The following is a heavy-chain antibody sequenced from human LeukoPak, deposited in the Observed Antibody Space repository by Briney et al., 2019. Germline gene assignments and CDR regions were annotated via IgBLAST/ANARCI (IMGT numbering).Heavy chain of an antibody. V-gene: IGHV1-69*13. Sequence: GASVTVSCKASGGTFSSYAISWVRQAPGQGLEWMGGIIPIFGTANYAQKFQGRVTITADESTSTAYMELSSLRSEDTAVYYCASGDCSGGSCYYWGNDYWGQGTLVTVSS. CDR1: GGTFSSYA. D-gene: IGHD2-15*01. CDR3: ASGDCSGGSCYYWGNDY. J-gene: IGHJ4*02. CDR2: IIPIFGTA.